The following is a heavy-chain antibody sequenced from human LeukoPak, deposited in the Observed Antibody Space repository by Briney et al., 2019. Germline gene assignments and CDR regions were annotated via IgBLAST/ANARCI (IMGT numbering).Heavy chain of an antibody. CDR3: AKDVAAAGTGLGDY. CDR1: GFTFSSYA. D-gene: IGHD6-13*01. J-gene: IGHJ4*02. Sequence: GGSLRLSCAASGFTFSSYAMSWVRQAPGKGLEWVSAISGSGGSTYYADSVKGRFTISRDNSKNTLYLQMDSLRAEDTAVYYCAKDVAAAGTGLGDYWGQGTLVTVSS. CDR2: ISGSGGST. V-gene: IGHV3-23*01.